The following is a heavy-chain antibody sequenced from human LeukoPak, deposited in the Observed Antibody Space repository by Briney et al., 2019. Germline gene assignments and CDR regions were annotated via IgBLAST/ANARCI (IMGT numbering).Heavy chain of an antibody. CDR2: IYPGDSDT. V-gene: IGHV5-51*01. D-gene: IGHD3-22*01. J-gene: IGHJ4*02. Sequence: GESLKISCKGSGYSFTSYWIGWVRQMTGKGLEWIGIIYPGDSDTRYSPSFQGQVTISADKSITTAYLQWSSLKASDTAMYYCARHGSYYDSSGYYSIDYWGQGTLVTVSS. CDR1: GYSFTSYW. CDR3: ARHGSYYDSSGYYSIDY.